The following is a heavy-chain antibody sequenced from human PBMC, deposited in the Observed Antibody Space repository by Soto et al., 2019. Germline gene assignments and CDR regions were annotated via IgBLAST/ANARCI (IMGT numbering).Heavy chain of an antibody. J-gene: IGHJ4*02. D-gene: IGHD6-13*01. CDR3: ARGKYRSSLRVFEY. V-gene: IGHV4-34*01. CDR1: CGSFSGYY. CDR2: INHSGST. Sequence: SETLSRTCAVYCGSFSGYYWSCIRQPPGKGLEWIVEINHSGSTNYNPSLKSRVTISVDTSQNQFHLKLSSVTAADTAVYYCARGKYRSSLRVFEYWGQGTLVTLSS.